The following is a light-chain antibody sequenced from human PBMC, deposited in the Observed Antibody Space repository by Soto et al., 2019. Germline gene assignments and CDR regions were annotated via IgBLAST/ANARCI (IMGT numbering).Light chain of an antibody. J-gene: IGLJ3*02. V-gene: IGLV1-47*01. CDR3: APWDDSLSGVV. CDR2: RNN. CDR1: SSNIGSNY. Sequence: QTVLTQPPSAYGTPGQRVTISCSGSSSNIGSNYVYWYQQLPGTAPKLLIYRNNQRPSGVPDRFSGSKSGTSASLAISGPRSEDEANYYCAPWDDSLSGVVFGGGTKLTVL.